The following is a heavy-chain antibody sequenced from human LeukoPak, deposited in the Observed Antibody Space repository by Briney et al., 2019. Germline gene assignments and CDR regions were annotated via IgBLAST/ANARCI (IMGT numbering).Heavy chain of an antibody. Sequence: GGSLRLSCAASGFTFSSYDIYWVRQAPGKGLEWVAFIRYDGSDKYYSDSVKGRFTISRDNSKNTLYLQMNSLRAEDTAVYYCAREGVSGSYLGYWGQGTLVTVSS. V-gene: IGHV3-30*02. CDR3: AREGVSGSYLGY. CDR1: GFTFSSYD. D-gene: IGHD1-26*01. CDR2: IRYDGSDK. J-gene: IGHJ4*02.